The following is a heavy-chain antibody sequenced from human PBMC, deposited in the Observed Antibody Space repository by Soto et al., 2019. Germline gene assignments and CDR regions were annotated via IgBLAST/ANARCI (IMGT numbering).Heavy chain of an antibody. J-gene: IGHJ6*03. CDR3: ARAKAITIFGVIADYYYMDV. D-gene: IGHD3-3*01. Sequence: PSETLSLTCTVSGGSISSYYWSWIRQPPGKGLEWIGYIYYSGSTNYNPSLKSRVTISVDTSKNQFSLKLSSVTAADTAVYYCARAKAITIFGVIADYYYMDVWGKGPTVTAP. CDR2: IYYSGST. CDR1: GGSISSYY. V-gene: IGHV4-59*01.